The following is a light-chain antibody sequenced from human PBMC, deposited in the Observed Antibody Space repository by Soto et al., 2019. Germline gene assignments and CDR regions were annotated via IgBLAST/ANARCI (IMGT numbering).Light chain of an antibody. Sequence: DIQMTQSPSTLSGSVGDRVTITCRASQTISSWLAWSQQKPGKAPKLLIYKASTLKSGVPSRFSGSGSGTAFTLTISRLQPDDFATYYCQHYNSYSEAFGQGTKVELK. CDR2: KAS. CDR1: QTISSW. CDR3: QHYNSYSEA. V-gene: IGKV1-5*03. J-gene: IGKJ1*01.